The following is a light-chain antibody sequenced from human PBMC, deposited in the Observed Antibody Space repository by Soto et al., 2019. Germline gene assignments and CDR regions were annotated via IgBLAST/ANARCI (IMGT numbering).Light chain of an antibody. V-gene: IGKV1D-8*01. CDR2: AAS. Sequence: VIQMTQSPSLLSASTGDRLTISCRASQGISSNLAWYRQRPGKAPDLLIYAASTLQSGVPSRFSGSGSGTDFTLTISVLQSEDFATYYCQQYHAFPWTFGQGTKVDIK. CDR1: QGISSN. CDR3: QQYHAFPWT. J-gene: IGKJ1*01.